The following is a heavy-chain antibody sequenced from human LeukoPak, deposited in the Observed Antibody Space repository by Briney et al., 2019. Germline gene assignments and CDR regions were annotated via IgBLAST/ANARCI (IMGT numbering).Heavy chain of an antibody. D-gene: IGHD3-9*01. CDR3: AHLTPITYDILNKYNWFDP. Sequence: SGPTLVKPTQTLTLTCTFSGFSLSTSGVGVGWIRQPPGKALEWLALIYWDDDKRYSPSLKSRLTITKDTSKNQVVLIMTNMDPVDTATYYCAHLTPITYDILNKYNWFDPWGQGTLVTVSS. J-gene: IGHJ5*02. V-gene: IGHV2-5*02. CDR2: IYWDDDK. CDR1: GFSLSTSGVG.